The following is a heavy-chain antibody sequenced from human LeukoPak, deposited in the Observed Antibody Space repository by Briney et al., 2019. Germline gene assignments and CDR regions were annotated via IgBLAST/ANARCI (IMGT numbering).Heavy chain of an antibody. Sequence: GASVKVSCKASGYTFTGYYMHWVRQAPGQRLEWMGRINPNSGGTNYAQKFQGRVTMTRDTSISTAYMELSRLRSDDTAVYYCARDQRGYSGYESALAYWGQGTLVTVSS. D-gene: IGHD5-12*01. CDR3: ARDQRGYSGYESALAY. CDR2: INPNSGGT. V-gene: IGHV1-2*06. J-gene: IGHJ4*02. CDR1: GYTFTGYY.